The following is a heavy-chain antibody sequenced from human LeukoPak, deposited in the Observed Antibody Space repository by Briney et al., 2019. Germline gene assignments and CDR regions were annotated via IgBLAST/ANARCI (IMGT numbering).Heavy chain of an antibody. CDR3: RLRGDQGWYFDY. CDR2: ISYDGSNK. V-gene: IGHV3-30-3*01. CDR1: GFTFSSYA. J-gene: IGHJ4*02. Sequence: GGSLRLSCAASGFTFSSYAMHWVRQAPGKGLEWVAVISYDGSNKYYADSVKGRFTISRDNSKNTLYLQMNSLRAEDTAVYYCRLRGDQGWYFDYWGQGTLVTVSS. D-gene: IGHD2-21*02.